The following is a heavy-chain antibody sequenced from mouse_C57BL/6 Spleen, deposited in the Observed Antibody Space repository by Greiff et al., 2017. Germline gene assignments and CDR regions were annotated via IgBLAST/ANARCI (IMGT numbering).Heavy chain of an antibody. D-gene: IGHD2-12*01. Sequence: QVTLKVSGPGILQPSQTLSLACTFSGNSLSTSGMGLSWLRHPSGKALEWLASPWNNDTNYNPSFKSRPTITKETSNYQVFLQLTSVDNADSAKYYGAWRPRRNYAMDYWGQGTSVTVSS. J-gene: IGHJ4*01. V-gene: IGHV8-2*01. CDR3: WRPRRNYAMDY. CDR1: NSLSTSGMGL. CDR2: WNNDTN.